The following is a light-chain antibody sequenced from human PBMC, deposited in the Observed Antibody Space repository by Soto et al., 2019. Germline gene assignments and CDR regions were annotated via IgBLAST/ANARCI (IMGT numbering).Light chain of an antibody. CDR1: SSDVGGYNY. Sequence: QSVLTQSPSASGSPGQSVTISCTGTSSDVGGYNYVSWYQQHPGKAPKLMIYEVSKRPSGVPDRFSGSKSGNTASLTVSGLQVEDEADYYCSSFEASNNLLFGGGTKVTVL. J-gene: IGLJ2*01. V-gene: IGLV2-8*01. CDR2: EVS. CDR3: SSFEASNNLL.